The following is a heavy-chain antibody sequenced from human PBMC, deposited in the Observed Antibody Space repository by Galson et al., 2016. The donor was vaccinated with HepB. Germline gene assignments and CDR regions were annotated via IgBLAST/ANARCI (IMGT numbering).Heavy chain of an antibody. D-gene: IGHD3-10*01. J-gene: IGHJ4*02. CDR1: GFSLSSSGMS. CDR2: IDWTDIK. Sequence: PALVKPTQTLTLTCTFSGFSLSSSGMSVSWIRQPPGKALEWLALIDWTDIKYYNISLRTRLTISKATSTNQVVLTMTNVDPADTATYYCTRSMWFVTYDCDYWGRGTLVTVSS. V-gene: IGHV2-70*01. CDR3: TRSMWFVTYDCDY.